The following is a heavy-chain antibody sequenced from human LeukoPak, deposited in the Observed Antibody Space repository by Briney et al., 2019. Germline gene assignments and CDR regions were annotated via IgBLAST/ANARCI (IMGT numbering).Heavy chain of an antibody. V-gene: IGHV3-53*01. Sequence: PGGSLRLSCAAFGFTVNRDYMSWVRQSPGKGLEWVSVVYTDGRTFYSDSVKGRFTISRDDSKNTVFLQMNSLRAEDTAIYFCTRGSPTVSAGYNWGRGTVVTVSS. CDR3: TRGSPTVSAGYN. D-gene: IGHD1-1*01. J-gene: IGHJ4*02. CDR2: VYTDGRT. CDR1: GFTVNRDY.